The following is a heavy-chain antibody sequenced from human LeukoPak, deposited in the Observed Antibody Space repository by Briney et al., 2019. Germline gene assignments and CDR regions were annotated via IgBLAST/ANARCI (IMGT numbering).Heavy chain of an antibody. J-gene: IGHJ4*02. Sequence: SETLSLTCTVSGGSISSYYWSWIRQPPGKGLEWIGYIYYSGSTNYNPSLKSRVTISVDTSKNQFSLSLTSVTAADTAVYYCVRHRTGTTADYWGQGTLVTVSS. CDR2: IYYSGST. CDR1: GGSISSYY. CDR3: VRHRTGTTADY. V-gene: IGHV4-59*08. D-gene: IGHD1-7*01.